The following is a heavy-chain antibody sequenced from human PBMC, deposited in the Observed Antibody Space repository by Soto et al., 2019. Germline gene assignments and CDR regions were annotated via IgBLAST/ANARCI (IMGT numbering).Heavy chain of an antibody. CDR3: ARVGSAWYWDWFDY. J-gene: IGHJ4*02. V-gene: IGHV3-48*01. Sequence: EVQLVESGGGLVQPGGSLRLSCAASGFTFSDYSMNRVRQAPGKGLEWVSFIRSSSSTIYYADAVKGRFTISRDNAKDSLYLQMNSLRPEDTAVYYCARVGSAWYWDWFDYWGQGTLVTVSS. CDR1: GFTFSDYS. CDR2: IRSSSSTI. D-gene: IGHD6-19*01.